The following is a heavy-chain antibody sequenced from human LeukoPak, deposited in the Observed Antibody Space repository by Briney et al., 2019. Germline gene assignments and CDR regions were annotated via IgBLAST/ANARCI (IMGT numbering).Heavy chain of an antibody. D-gene: IGHD3-10*01. Sequence: PSETLSLTCTVSGYSISSGYYWGWIRQTPGKGLEWIGSIYHSGSTYYNPSLKSRVTMSLDTSKNQFSLKLSSVTAADTAVYYCARGEVLLWFTGYWGQGTLVTVSS. CDR3: ARGEVLLWFTGY. V-gene: IGHV4-38-2*02. CDR2: IYHSGST. J-gene: IGHJ4*02. CDR1: GYSISSGYY.